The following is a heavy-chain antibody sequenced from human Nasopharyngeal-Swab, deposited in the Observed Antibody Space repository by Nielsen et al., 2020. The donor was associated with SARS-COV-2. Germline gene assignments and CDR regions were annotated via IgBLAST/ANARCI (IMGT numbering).Heavy chain of an antibody. J-gene: IGHJ5*02. CDR1: GGSISSSSYY. Sequence: SETLSLTCTVSGGSISSSSYYWGWIRQPPGKGLEWIGSIYYSGSTYYNPSLTSRFTISVDTSKNQFSLKLSSLTAADTAVYYCARRGEGSGWTRGNNWFDPWGQGTLVTVSS. CDR2: IYYSGST. V-gene: IGHV4-39*01. D-gene: IGHD6-19*01. CDR3: ARRGEGSGWTRGNNWFDP.